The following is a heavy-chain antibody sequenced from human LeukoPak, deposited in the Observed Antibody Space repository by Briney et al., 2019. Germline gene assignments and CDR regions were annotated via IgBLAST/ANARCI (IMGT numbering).Heavy chain of an antibody. J-gene: IGHJ4*02. CDR1: GYTFTCYE. Sequence: ASVRVSCKASGYTFTCYEINWVRQASGQGLEWMGWMNPNTGDTGYAQKFQGRITMTRDTSIDTAYMELSDLRSEDTALYYCTRGSLSGSSRDYWGQGTRVTVSS. D-gene: IGHD5-12*01. CDR2: MNPNTGDT. CDR3: TRGSLSGSSRDY. V-gene: IGHV1-8*01.